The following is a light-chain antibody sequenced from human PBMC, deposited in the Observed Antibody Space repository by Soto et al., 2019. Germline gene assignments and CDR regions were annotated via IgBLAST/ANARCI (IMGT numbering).Light chain of an antibody. CDR2: ENN. V-gene: IGLV1-40*01. J-gene: IGLJ1*01. Sequence: QSVLTQPPSVSEAPGQRVTISCTGSSSNIGAGYEAHWYQQVPGTAPKLLIYENNNRPSGVPDRFSGSKSGTSASLAITGLQAEDEAEYYCQSYDSSRSGYVCGTGTKLTVL. CDR1: SSNIGAGYE. CDR3: QSYDSSRSGYV.